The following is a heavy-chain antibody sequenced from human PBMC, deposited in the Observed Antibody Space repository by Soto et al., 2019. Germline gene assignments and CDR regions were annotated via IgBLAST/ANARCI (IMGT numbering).Heavy chain of an antibody. V-gene: IGHV4-4*01. J-gene: IGHJ4*02. CDR3: AKDGSGHPYYSDN. CDR2: IYHSGTT. Sequence: QVQLQQSGPGLVKPAGTLSLTCVVSGASLSSNNWWSGVRPRPGKGLEWIGAIYHSGTTSYNPSLNSLVTMSLDKSKNQFSPKVTSVTAADTAVDFCAKDGSGHPYYSDNWGQGTLVTVSS. D-gene: IGHD2-15*01. CDR1: GASLSSNNW.